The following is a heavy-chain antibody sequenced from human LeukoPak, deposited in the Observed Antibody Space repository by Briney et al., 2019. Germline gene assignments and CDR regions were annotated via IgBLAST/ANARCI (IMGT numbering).Heavy chain of an antibody. J-gene: IGHJ4*02. CDR3: AREFIAAAPQPFDY. CDR1: GGSISSSSYY. V-gene: IGHV4-61*02. CDR2: IYTSGST. D-gene: IGHD6-13*01. Sequence: PSETLSLTCTVSGGSISSSSYYWGWIRQPAGKGLEWIGRIYTSGSTNYNPSLKSRVTMSVDTSKNQFSLKLSSVTAADTAVYYCAREFIAAAPQPFDYWGQGTLVTVSS.